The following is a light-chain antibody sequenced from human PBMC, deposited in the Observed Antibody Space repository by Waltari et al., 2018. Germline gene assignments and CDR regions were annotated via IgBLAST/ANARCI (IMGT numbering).Light chain of an antibody. CDR2: GVN. J-gene: IGLJ2*01. CDR1: WSNIGAGHA. V-gene: IGLV1-40*01. Sequence: QSVLTQPPSVSGAPGQRVTISCTGSWSNIGAGHAVHWYQQLPGKAPTLLVYGVNTRPPGVPDRFFGSKSGTSASLAIPGLQPEDEADYYCQSYDTSLGVVFGGGTKLTVL. CDR3: QSYDTSLGVV.